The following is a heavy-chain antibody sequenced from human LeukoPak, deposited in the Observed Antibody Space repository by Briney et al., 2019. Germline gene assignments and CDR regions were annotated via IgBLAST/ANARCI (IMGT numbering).Heavy chain of an antibody. CDR2: ISDSIGST. V-gene: IGHV3-23*01. CDR3: AAISSGCYHTFDY. Sequence: GGTLRLSCAASGFTFSSYAMSWLRQAPGKGLEWVSAISDSIGSTYYADSVKGRFTISRDHSKNPLYLQMNSLRAEGTAVYYCAAISSGCYHTFDYGAQGTLVTVSS. D-gene: IGHD6-19*01. CDR1: GFTFSSYA. J-gene: IGHJ4*02.